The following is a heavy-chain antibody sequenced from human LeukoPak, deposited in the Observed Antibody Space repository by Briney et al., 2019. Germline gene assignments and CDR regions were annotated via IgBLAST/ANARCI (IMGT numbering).Heavy chain of an antibody. Sequence: PGRSLRLSCAASGFTFSSYGMHWVRQAPGKGLEWVAVISYDGSNKYYADSVKGRFTISRDNSKNTLYLQMNSLRAEDTAVYYCAKDSDILTQRPFDYWGQGTLVTVSS. CDR2: ISYDGSNK. J-gene: IGHJ4*02. D-gene: IGHD3-9*01. CDR3: AKDSDILTQRPFDY. V-gene: IGHV3-30*18. CDR1: GFTFSSYG.